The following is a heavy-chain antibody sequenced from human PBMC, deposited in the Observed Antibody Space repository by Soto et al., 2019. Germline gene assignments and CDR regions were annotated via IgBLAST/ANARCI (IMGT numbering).Heavy chain of an antibody. Sequence: PSETLSLTCTVSGGSISSSSYYWGWIRQPPGKGLEWIGSIYYSGSTYYNPSLKSRVTISVDTSKNQFSLKLSSVTAADTAVYYCARDLDNWFDPWGQGTLVTVSS. CDR1: GGSISSSSYY. V-gene: IGHV4-39*02. D-gene: IGHD3-16*01. J-gene: IGHJ5*02. CDR3: ARDLDNWFDP. CDR2: IYYSGST.